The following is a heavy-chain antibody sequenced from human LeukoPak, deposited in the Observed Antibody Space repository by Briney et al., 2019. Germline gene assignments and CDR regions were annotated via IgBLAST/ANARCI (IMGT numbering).Heavy chain of an antibody. CDR2: IGAYNGNT. D-gene: IGHD3-9*01. CDR3: ARERYFDWLLFHHGDAFDI. CDR1: GYTFTSYG. J-gene: IGHJ3*02. Sequence: ASVKVSCKASGYTFTSYGISWVRQAPGQGLEWMGWIGAYNGNTNYAQKLQGRVTMTTDTSTSTAYMELRSLRSDDTAVYYCARERYFDWLLFHHGDAFDIWGQGTMVTVSS. V-gene: IGHV1-18*04.